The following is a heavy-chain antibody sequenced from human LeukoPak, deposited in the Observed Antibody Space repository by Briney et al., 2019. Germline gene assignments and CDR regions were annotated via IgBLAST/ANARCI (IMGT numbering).Heavy chain of an antibody. CDR1: GFTFSSYW. V-gene: IGHV3-74*01. CDR2: SNGDGTGT. Sequence: GGSLRLSCAVSGFTFSSYWMHWVRQAPGKGLVLVWRSNGDGTGTFYADPVKGRFTISRENAKNTLFLQMHSLGPEDTAVYYCTPGGGRGTLVTVSS. CDR3: TPG. J-gene: IGHJ4*02. D-gene: IGHD3-10*01.